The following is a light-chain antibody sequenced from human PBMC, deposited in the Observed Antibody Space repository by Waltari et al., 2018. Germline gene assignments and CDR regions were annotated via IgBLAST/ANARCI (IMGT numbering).Light chain of an antibody. Sequence: DIVLTQSPDSLAVSLGDRATINCKSSQTVLHSSSNKNYLAWYQQKPGQPPKLLIYWASTRESGVPDRFSGSGSGTDFTLTITSLQTEDAAVYHCQQYLSSPPTFGGGTKVEIK. CDR3: QQYLSSPPT. J-gene: IGKJ4*01. V-gene: IGKV4-1*01. CDR2: WAS. CDR1: QTVLHSSSNKNY.